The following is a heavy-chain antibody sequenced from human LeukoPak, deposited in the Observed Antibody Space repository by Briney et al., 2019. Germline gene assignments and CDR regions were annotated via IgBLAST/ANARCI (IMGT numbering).Heavy chain of an antibody. D-gene: IGHD5-18*01. CDR3: ARTDTAMVTVGY. CDR2: INPNTGAT. Sequence: HRASVKVSCKASGYTFTGYYTHWVRQAPGQGLEWMGWINPNTGATNYAQKFQGRVTMTRDTSITTAYMELSSLRSDDSAVYYCARTDTAMVTVGYWGQGTLVTVSS. V-gene: IGHV1-2*02. J-gene: IGHJ4*02. CDR1: GYTFTGYY.